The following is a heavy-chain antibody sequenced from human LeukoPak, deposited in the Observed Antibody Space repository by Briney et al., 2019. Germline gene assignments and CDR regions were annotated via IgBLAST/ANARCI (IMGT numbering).Heavy chain of an antibody. CDR3: ARLAVAGNWGYYFDH. J-gene: IGHJ4*02. V-gene: IGHV1-18*01. Sequence: ASVKVSCKASGYTFTSYGISWVRQAPGQGLEWMGWISAYNGNTNYAQKLQGRVTMTTDTSTSTAYMELRSLRSDDTAVYYCARLAVAGNWGYYFDHWGQGTLVTVSS. CDR1: GYTFTSYG. D-gene: IGHD6-19*01. CDR2: ISAYNGNT.